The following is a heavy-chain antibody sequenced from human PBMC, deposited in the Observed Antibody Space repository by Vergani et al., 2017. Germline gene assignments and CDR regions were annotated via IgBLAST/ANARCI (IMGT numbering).Heavy chain of an antibody. D-gene: IGHD1-26*01. CDR3: AKDSSWAYGMDV. V-gene: IGHV3-66*02. CDR2: INIGGRT. J-gene: IGHJ6*02. Sequence: LVESGGGLVQPGGSLRLSCAASSFSVSSHYMTWVRQAPGKGLEWVSTINIGGRTSYADSVKGRFTISRDNSKNTLYLQMNSLRAEDTAVYYCAKDSSWAYGMDVWGQGTTVTVSS. CDR1: SFSVSSHY.